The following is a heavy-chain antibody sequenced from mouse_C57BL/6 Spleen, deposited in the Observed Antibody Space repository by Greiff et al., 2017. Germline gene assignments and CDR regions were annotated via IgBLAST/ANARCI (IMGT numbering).Heavy chain of an antibody. CDR3: ARWDYGSSLYAMDY. CDR2: IDPSDSYT. V-gene: IGHV1-59*01. D-gene: IGHD1-1*01. J-gene: IGHJ4*01. CDR1: GYTFTSYW. Sequence: QVQLQQPGAELVRPGTSVKLSCKASGYTFTSYWMHWVKQRPGQGLEWIGVIDPSDSYTNYNQKFKGKATLTVDTSSSTAYMQLSSLTSEDSAVYYCARWDYGSSLYAMDYWGQGTSVTVSS.